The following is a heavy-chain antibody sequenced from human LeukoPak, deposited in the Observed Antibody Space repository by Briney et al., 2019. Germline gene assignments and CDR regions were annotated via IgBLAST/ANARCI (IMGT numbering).Heavy chain of an antibody. Sequence: GASVKVSCKASGYTFTSYAMHWVRQAPGQRLEWMGWINAGNGNTKYSQKFQGRVTITRDTSASTAYMELSSLRSEDTAVYYCARVSPFGYCSSTSCYGTFDYWGQGTLVTVSS. V-gene: IGHV1-3*01. CDR1: GYTFTSYA. CDR3: ARVSPFGYCSSTSCYGTFDY. D-gene: IGHD2-2*01. CDR2: INAGNGNT. J-gene: IGHJ4*02.